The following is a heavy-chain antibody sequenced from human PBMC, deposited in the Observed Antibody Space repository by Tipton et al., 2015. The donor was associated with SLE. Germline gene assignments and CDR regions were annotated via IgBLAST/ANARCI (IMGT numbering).Heavy chain of an antibody. Sequence: TLSLTCAVTGYSITSGYYWGWIRQPPGKGLEWIGTFHDTRGTDYSPSLKSRVTISVDTSKNQFSLEVTSVTAADTAVYYCARQIGDSEGWGYFYFMDVWGTGTTVTVSS. CDR3: ARQIGDSEGWGYFYFMDV. D-gene: IGHD2/OR15-2a*01. CDR1: GYSITSGYY. CDR2: FHDTRGT. J-gene: IGHJ6*03. V-gene: IGHV4-38-2*01.